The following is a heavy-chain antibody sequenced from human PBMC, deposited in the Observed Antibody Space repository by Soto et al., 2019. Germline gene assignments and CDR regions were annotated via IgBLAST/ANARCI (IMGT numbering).Heavy chain of an antibody. CDR1: GFTFSSYG. D-gene: IGHD3-3*01. CDR2: IWYDGSNK. V-gene: IGHV3-33*01. CDR3: ARDGTEGYDFWSGTYYYGMDV. J-gene: IGHJ6*02. Sequence: PGGSLRLSCAASGFTFSSYGMHWVRQAPGKGLEWVAVIWYDGSNKYYADSVKGRFTISRDNSKNTLYLQMNSLRAEDTAVYYCARDGTEGYDFWSGTYYYGMDVWGQGTTVTVSS.